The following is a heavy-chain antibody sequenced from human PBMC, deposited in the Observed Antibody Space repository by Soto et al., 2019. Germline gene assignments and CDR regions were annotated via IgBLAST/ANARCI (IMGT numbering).Heavy chain of an antibody. CDR1: GGTFSSYT. CDR2: IIPILGIA. V-gene: IGHV1-69*04. D-gene: IGHD2-2*01. CDR3: ARDHGGFSSTSCYARGVGDRYYYYMDV. Sequence: SVKVSCKASGGTFSSYTISWVRQAPGQGLEWMGRIIPILGIANYAQKFQGRVTITADKSTSTAYMELSSLRSEDTAVYYCARDHGGFSSTSCYARGVGDRYYYYMDVWGKGTTVTVSS. J-gene: IGHJ6*03.